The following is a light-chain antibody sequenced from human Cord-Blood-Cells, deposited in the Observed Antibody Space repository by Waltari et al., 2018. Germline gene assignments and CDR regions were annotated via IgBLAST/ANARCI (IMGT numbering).Light chain of an antibody. Sequence: DIQLTQSPSFLSASVGDRVTITCRASQGISSYLAWYQQKPGKAPKLLIYAASPLQSGVPSRFSGSGSGTEFTLTISSLQPEDFATYYCQQLNSYPLFGQGTKLEIK. V-gene: IGKV1-9*01. CDR3: QQLNSYPL. CDR2: AAS. J-gene: IGKJ2*01. CDR1: QGISSY.